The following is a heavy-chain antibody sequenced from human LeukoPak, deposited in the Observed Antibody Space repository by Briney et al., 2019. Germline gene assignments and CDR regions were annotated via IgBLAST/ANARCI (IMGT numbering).Heavy chain of an antibody. D-gene: IGHD3-10*01. CDR3: AGRARGALRSAFDI. CDR1: GGSFSGYY. J-gene: IGHJ3*02. Sequence: PSETLSLTCAVYGGSFSGYYWSWIRQPPGKGLEWIGEINHSGSTNYNPSLKSRVTISVDTSKNQFSLKLSSVTAADTAVYYCAGRARGALRSAFDIWGQGTMVTVSS. V-gene: IGHV4-34*01. CDR2: INHSGST.